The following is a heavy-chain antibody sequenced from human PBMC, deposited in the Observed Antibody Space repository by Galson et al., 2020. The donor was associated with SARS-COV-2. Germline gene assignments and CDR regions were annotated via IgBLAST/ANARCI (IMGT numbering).Heavy chain of an antibody. CDR3: AREGDSSGSPFDY. CDR2: IKKDGSEK. Sequence: GGSLRLSCAVSGFTFSSYWMSWVRQAPGKGLEWVANIKKDGSEKYYEDSVKGRFTISRDNAKNSLFLQTNSLRAEDTAVYYCAREGDSSGSPFDYWGQGTLVTVSS. J-gene: IGHJ4*02. D-gene: IGHD3-22*01. CDR1: GFTFSSYW. V-gene: IGHV3-7*01.